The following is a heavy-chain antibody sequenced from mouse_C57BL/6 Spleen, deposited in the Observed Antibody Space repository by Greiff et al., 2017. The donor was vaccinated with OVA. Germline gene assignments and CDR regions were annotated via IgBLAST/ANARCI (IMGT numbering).Heavy chain of an antibody. J-gene: IGHJ1*03. CDR2: IYPGDGDT. Sequence: VKLQESGAELVKPGASVKISCKASGYAFSSYWMNWVKQRPGKGLEWIGQIYPGDGDTNYNGKFKGKATLTADKSSSTAYMQLSSLTSEDSAVYFCARSYYGSSYWYFDVWGTGTTVTVSS. V-gene: IGHV1-80*01. CDR3: ARSYYGSSYWYFDV. CDR1: GYAFSSYW. D-gene: IGHD1-1*01.